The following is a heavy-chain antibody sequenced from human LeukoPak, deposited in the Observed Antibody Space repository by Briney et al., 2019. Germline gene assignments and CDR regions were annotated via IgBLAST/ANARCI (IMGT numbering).Heavy chain of an antibody. CDR2: IKSKTDGGTT. Sequence: GGSLRLSCAASGFTFTTYSLNWVRQAPGKGLEWVGRIKSKTDGGTTDYAAPVKGRFTISRDDSKNTLYLQMNSLKTEDTAVYYCTTWAVPAAMYDYWGQGTLVTVSS. CDR3: TTWAVPAAMYDY. CDR1: GFTFTTYS. J-gene: IGHJ4*02. V-gene: IGHV3-15*01. D-gene: IGHD2-2*01.